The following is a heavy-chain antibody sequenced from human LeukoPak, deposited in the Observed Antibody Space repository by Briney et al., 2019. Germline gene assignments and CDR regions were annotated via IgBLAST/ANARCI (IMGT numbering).Heavy chain of an antibody. V-gene: IGHV3-23*01. D-gene: IGHD4-23*01. J-gene: IGHJ4*02. CDR2: IRTTGGST. CDR3: AKDWTTVVTPKGYYFDS. Sequence: GGSLRLSCAASGFSFNNYAMSWVRQAPGKVLEWVSAIRTTGGSTHYADSVKGRFTVSRDNSKNTLSLQMDSLRVEDTALYYCAKDWTTVVTPKGYYFDSWGQGTLVTVSS. CDR1: GFSFNNYA.